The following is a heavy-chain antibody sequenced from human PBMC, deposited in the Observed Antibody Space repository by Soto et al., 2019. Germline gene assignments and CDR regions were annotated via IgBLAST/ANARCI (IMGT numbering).Heavy chain of an antibody. CDR3: AKDTGAAGTNIWLDP. Sequence: GGSLRLSCAASGFTFDDYAMHWVRQAPGKGLEWVSGISWNSGSIGYADSVKGRFTISRDNAKNSLYLQMNSLRAEDTALYYCAKDTGAAGTNIWLDPWGEGTLVTVSS. CDR2: ISWNSGSI. CDR1: GFTFDDYA. V-gene: IGHV3-9*01. J-gene: IGHJ5*02. D-gene: IGHD6-13*01.